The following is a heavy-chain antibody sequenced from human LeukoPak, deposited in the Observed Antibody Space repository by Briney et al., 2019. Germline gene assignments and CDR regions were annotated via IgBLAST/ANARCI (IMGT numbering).Heavy chain of an antibody. D-gene: IGHD5-18*01. CDR3: ARGTVRGYSYDCEWCY. CDR2: MNPNSGNS. V-gene: IGHV1-8*01. J-gene: IGHJ4*02. CDR1: GYTFTSYD. Sequence: ASVKVSCKASGYTFTSYDISWVRQATGQGLEWMGWMNPNSGNSGFAQKFQGRVTMTRDTSTSTVYMELSSLRSEDTAVYYCARGTVRGYSYDCEWCYWGQGTLVTVSS.